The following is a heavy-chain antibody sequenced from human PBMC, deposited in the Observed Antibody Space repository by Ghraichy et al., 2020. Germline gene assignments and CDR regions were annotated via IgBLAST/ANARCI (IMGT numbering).Heavy chain of an antibody. V-gene: IGHV3-30*18. J-gene: IGHJ3*02. D-gene: IGHD2-21*02. CDR1: GFTFSSYG. Sequence: GGSLRLSCAASGFTFSSYGMHWVRQAPGKGLEWVAVISYDGSNKYYADSVKGRFTISRDNSKNTLYLQMNSLRAEDTAVYYCAKDGCRGGDCYSAAFDIWGQGTMVTVSS. CDR2: ISYDGSNK. CDR3: AKDGCRGGDCYSAAFDI.